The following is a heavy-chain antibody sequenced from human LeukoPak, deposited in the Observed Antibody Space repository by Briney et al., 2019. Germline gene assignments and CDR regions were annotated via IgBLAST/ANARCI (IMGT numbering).Heavy chain of an antibody. D-gene: IGHD3-16*01. Sequence: GTSLRLSCKTSGFIFSNYAMHWARQAPGKGLDWVAMIWHDGATKFYADSVKGRFTISRDNSKDTLYLQMDSLRAEDTAVFYCARELLGEGPDAFDVWGQGTIVTVSS. CDR1: GFIFSNYA. CDR2: IWHDGATK. CDR3: ARELLGEGPDAFDV. J-gene: IGHJ3*01. V-gene: IGHV3-33*01.